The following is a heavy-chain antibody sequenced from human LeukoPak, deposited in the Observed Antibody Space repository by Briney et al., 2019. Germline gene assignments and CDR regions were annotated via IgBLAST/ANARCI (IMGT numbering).Heavy chain of an antibody. D-gene: IGHD5-18*01. CDR2: IYYSGST. CDR3: ARAVRDTAMVWDY. V-gene: IGHV4-59*01. Sequence: SETLSLTCTVSGGSISSYYWSWIRQPPGKGLEWIGYIYYSGSTNYNPSLKSRVTISVDTSKNQFSLKLSSETAADTAVYYCARAVRDTAMVWDYWGQGTLVTVSS. J-gene: IGHJ4*02. CDR1: GGSISSYY.